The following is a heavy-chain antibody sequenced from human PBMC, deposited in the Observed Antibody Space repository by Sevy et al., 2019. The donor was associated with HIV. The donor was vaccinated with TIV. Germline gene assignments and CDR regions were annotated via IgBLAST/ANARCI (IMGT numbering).Heavy chain of an antibody. CDR1: GFTFSSYA. D-gene: IGHD2-15*01. V-gene: IGHV3-23*01. Sequence: GGSLRLSCAASGFTFSSYAMSWVRQAPGKGLEWVSAISGGGGSTYYADSGKGRFTISRDNSKNTLYLQMNSLRAEDTAVYYCAKDLAPYRKYGMDVWGQGTTVTVSS. CDR3: AKDLAPYRKYGMDV. J-gene: IGHJ6*02. CDR2: ISGGGGST.